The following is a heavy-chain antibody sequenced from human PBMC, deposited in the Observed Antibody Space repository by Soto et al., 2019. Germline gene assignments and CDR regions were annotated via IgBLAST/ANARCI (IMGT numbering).Heavy chain of an antibody. Sequence: GASVKVSCKASGYTFTSYGISWVRQAPGQGLEWMGWISAYNGNTNYAQKLQGRVTMTTDTSTSTAYMELRSLRSDDTAVYYCARDTGYCSGGSCYSDSAFDYWGQGTLVTVSS. V-gene: IGHV1-18*01. CDR2: ISAYNGNT. CDR1: GYTFTSYG. D-gene: IGHD2-15*01. J-gene: IGHJ4*02. CDR3: ARDTGYCSGGSCYSDSAFDY.